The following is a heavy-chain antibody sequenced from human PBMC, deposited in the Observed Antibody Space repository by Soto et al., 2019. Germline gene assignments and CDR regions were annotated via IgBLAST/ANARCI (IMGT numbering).Heavy chain of an antibody. D-gene: IGHD3-10*01. CDR2: IYHSGST. CDR3: ARGAYGSGSYYNLYYFDY. Sequence: PSETLSLTCTVSGGSISSSNWWSWVRQPPGKGLEWIGEIYHSGSTNYNPSLKSRVTISVDKSKNQFSLKLSSVTAADTAVYYCARGAYGSGSYYNLYYFDYWGQGTLVTVSS. CDR1: GGSISSSNW. V-gene: IGHV4-4*02. J-gene: IGHJ4*02.